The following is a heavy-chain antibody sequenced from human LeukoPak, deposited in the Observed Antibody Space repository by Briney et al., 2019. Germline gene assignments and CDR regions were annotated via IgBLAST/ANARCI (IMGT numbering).Heavy chain of an antibody. J-gene: IGHJ4*02. Sequence: GGSLRLSCAASGFSVNTTYMSWVRQAPGKGLEWVSGISGRESELSYADSVMGRFSISRDNSKNTVYLQMYDLRDEDTATYYCAKRISDGFNTPIDYRGQGTLVTVSS. CDR3: AKRISDGFNTPIDY. V-gene: IGHV3-53*01. D-gene: IGHD5-24*01. CDR1: GFSVNTTY. CDR2: ISGRESEL.